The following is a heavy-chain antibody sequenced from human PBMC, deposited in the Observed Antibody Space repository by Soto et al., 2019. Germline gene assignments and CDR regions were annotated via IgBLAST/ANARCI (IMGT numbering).Heavy chain of an antibody. D-gene: IGHD3-10*01. CDR1: GFTVSSNY. Sequence: LRLSCAASGFTVSSNYMSWVRQAPGKGLEWVSVIYSGGSTYYADSVKGRFTISRHNSKNTLYLQMNSLRAEDMAVYYCARGPYYYGSGRIFDYWGQGTLVTVSS. CDR2: IYSGGST. V-gene: IGHV3-53*04. CDR3: ARGPYYYGSGRIFDY. J-gene: IGHJ4*02.